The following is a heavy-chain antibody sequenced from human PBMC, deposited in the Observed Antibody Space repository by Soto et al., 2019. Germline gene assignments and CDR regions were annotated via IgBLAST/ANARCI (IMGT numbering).Heavy chain of an antibody. CDR3: VRDLDGSGSYYTDY. V-gene: IGHV1-18*01. J-gene: IGHJ4*02. CDR1: GYNFINYG. D-gene: IGHD3-10*01. CDR2: IRVHNGNT. Sequence: ASVKVSCKASGYNFINYGITWVRQAPGQGLEWMGWIRVHNGNTNYAQKLQGRVTMTTDTSTSTAYMELRNLRSDDTAVYYCVRDLDGSGSYYTDYWGPGTLVTVS.